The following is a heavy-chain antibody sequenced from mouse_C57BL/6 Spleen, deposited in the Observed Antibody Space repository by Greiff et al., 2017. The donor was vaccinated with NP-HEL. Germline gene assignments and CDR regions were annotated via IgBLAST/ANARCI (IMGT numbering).Heavy chain of an antibody. CDR2: IDPSDSYT. CDR1: GYTFTSYW. Sequence: QVQLQQPGAELVMPGASVKLSCKASGYTFTSYWMHWVKQRPGQGLEWIGEIDPSDSYTNYNQKFKGKSTLTVDKSSSTAYMQLSSLTSEDSAVYYCARYGSSGWDYLDYWGQGTTLTVSS. D-gene: IGHD3-2*02. CDR3: ARYGSSGWDYLDY. J-gene: IGHJ2*01. V-gene: IGHV1-69*01.